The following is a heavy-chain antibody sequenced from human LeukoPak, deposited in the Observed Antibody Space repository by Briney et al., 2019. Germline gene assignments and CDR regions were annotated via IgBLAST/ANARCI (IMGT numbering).Heavy chain of an antibody. CDR2: ISASGGST. V-gene: IGHV3-23*01. CDR3: AKDRCSGGSCYFDY. J-gene: IGHJ4*02. D-gene: IGHD2-15*01. Sequence: GGSLRLSCAASGFTFSSYVMNWVRQAPGKGLEWVLAISASGGSTYYADSVKGRFTISRDNSKNTLYLQMNSLRAEDTAVYHCAKDRCSGGSCYFDYWGQGTLVTVSS. CDR1: GFTFSSYV.